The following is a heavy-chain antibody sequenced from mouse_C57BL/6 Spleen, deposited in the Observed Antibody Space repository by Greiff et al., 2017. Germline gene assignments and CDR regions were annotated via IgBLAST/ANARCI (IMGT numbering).Heavy chain of an antibody. CDR2: ISYDGSN. CDR1: GYSITSGYY. J-gene: IGHJ1*03. CDR3: ARRLRLSYWYFDV. D-gene: IGHD1-1*01. Sequence: VQLKQSGPGLVKPSQSLSLTCSVTGYSITSGYYWNWIRQFPGNKLEWMGYISYDGSNNYHPSLKNRISITRDTSKNQLFLKLNSVTTADTATYYCARRLRLSYWYFDVWGTGTTVTVSS. V-gene: IGHV3-6*01.